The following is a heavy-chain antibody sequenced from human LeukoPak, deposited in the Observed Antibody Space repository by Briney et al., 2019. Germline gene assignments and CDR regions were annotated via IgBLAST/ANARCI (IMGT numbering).Heavy chain of an antibody. CDR2: IYPGDSDT. J-gene: IGHJ6*02. CDR3: ATIRHYGSGSSYYYGMDV. Sequence: GESLKISCKGSGYSFTSYWIGWVRQMPGKGLEWMGIIYPGDSDTRYSPSFQGQVTISADKSISTAYLQWSSLKASDTAMYYCATIRHYGSGSSYYYGMDVWGQGTTVTVSS. D-gene: IGHD3-10*01. CDR1: GYSFTSYW. V-gene: IGHV5-51*01.